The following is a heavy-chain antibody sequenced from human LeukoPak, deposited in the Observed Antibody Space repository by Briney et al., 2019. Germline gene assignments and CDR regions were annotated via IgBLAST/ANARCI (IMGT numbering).Heavy chain of an antibody. CDR2: IYTSGST. CDR3: ARGRLVSGWYVFIDC. J-gene: IGHJ4*02. D-gene: IGHD6-19*01. V-gene: IGHV4-4*07. CDR1: GGSISSYY. Sequence: PSETLSLTCTVSGGSISSYYWSWIRQPAGKGLEWIGRIYTSGSTNYNPSLRSRVTISVDTSKNQFSLNLNSVTAADTAVYYCARGRLVSGWYVFIDCWGQGTRVTVSS.